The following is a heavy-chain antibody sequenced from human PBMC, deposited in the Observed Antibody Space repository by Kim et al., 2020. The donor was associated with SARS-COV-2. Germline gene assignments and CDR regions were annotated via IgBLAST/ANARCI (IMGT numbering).Heavy chain of an antibody. CDR3: ARDWFGGVAAAVKPPGIAVAGTPN. CDR2: ISSSSSTI. Sequence: GGSLRLSCAASGFTFSSYSMNWVRQAPGKGLEWVSYISSSSSTIYYADSVKGRFTISRDNAKNSLYLQMNSLRDEDTAVYYCARDWFGGVAAAVKPPGIAVAGTPNWGQGTLVTVSS. CDR1: GFTFSSYS. J-gene: IGHJ4*02. V-gene: IGHV3-48*02. D-gene: IGHD6-19*01.